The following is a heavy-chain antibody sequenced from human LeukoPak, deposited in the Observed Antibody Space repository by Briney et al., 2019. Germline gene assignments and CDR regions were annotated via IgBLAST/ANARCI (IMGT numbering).Heavy chain of an antibody. Sequence: KASETLSLTCAVDGESFSGYYWSWIRQPPGKGLEWIGYIYYSGSTNYNPSLKSRVTISVDTSKNQFSLKLSSVTAADTAVYYCARDAFDIWGQGTMVTVSS. CDR2: IYYSGST. V-gene: IGHV4-59*01. CDR1: GESFSGYY. CDR3: ARDAFDI. J-gene: IGHJ3*02.